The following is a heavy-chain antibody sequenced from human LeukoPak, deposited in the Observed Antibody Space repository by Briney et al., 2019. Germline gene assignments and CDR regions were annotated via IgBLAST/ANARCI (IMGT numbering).Heavy chain of an antibody. Sequence: ASVKVSCKASGGTFSSYAFSWVRQAPGQGLEWMGGIIPIFATNYAQKFQGRVTITADESTSTAYMELSSLRSEDTAVYYCARVSHIVVVTAIPDQYYFDYWGQGTLVTVSS. CDR2: IIPIFAT. CDR1: GGTFSSYA. CDR3: ARVSHIVVVTAIPDQYYFDY. D-gene: IGHD2-21*02. V-gene: IGHV1-69*13. J-gene: IGHJ4*02.